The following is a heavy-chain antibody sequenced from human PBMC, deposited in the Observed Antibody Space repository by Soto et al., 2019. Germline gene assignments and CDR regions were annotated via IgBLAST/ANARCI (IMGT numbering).Heavy chain of an antibody. CDR2: IYYSGST. V-gene: IGHV4-59*01. J-gene: IGHJ4*02. CDR1: GASISSSY. D-gene: IGHD2-2*01. Sequence: SETLSLTCTVSGASISSSYWGWIRQPPGKGLEWIGHIYYSGSTNYNPSLKSRVTISIATSKTQFSLRLSSVTAADTAMYYCARTRYCITTTCYFDSWGLGTLVTVSS. CDR3: ARTRYCITTTCYFDS.